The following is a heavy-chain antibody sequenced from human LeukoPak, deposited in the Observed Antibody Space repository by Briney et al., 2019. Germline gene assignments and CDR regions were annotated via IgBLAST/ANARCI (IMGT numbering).Heavy chain of an antibody. D-gene: IGHD2/OR15-2a*01. Sequence: QPGGSLRLSCAASGFTFSSYWMHWVRQAPGKGLVWVSRIHSDGSITTYTDSVEGRFSISRDNAKNTLYLLMNSLRAEDTAVYFCAREIGDQLDYWGQGILVTVSS. J-gene: IGHJ4*02. CDR3: AREIGDQLDY. CDR1: GFTFSSYW. V-gene: IGHV3-74*01. CDR2: IHSDGSIT.